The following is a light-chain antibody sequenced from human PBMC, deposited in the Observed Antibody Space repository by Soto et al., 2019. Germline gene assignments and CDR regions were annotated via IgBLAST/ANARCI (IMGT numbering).Light chain of an antibody. V-gene: IGLV2-8*01. CDR1: SSDVGGYNF. J-gene: IGLJ2*01. CDR2: EVI. CDR3: SSFTNSGTVV. Sequence: QSALSQPPSASGSPGQSVTISCTGSSSDVGGYNFVSWYQHLPGKAPKLMIYEVIQRPSGVPDRFSGSKSGNTASLTVSGLQAEDEAYYYCSSFTNSGTVVFGGGTKVTVL.